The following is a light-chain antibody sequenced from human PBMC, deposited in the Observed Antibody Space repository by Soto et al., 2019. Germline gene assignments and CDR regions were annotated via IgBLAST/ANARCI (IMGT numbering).Light chain of an antibody. CDR1: QSITTW. J-gene: IGKJ5*01. CDR3: MQGTHWPPIT. Sequence: DIQMTQSPSTVSAYVGDSVTITCRASQSITTWLAWYQQRPGKAPKLLIYDVSSLQSGVPSRFSGSGSGTEFTLTISSLQPDDFATYYCMQGTHWPPITFGQGTRLEIK. CDR2: DVS. V-gene: IGKV1-5*01.